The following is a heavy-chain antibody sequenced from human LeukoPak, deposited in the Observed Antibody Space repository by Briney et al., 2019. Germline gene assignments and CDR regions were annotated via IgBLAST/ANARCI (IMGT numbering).Heavy chain of an antibody. CDR2: IYYSGST. CDR1: GGSVSSGTYY. CDR3: ARGYGSGWYFDY. V-gene: IGHV4-61*01. Sequence: PSETLSLTCTVSGGSVSSGTYYWSWIRQPPGKGLECIGNIYYSGSTNYNPSLKSRVTISVDTSKNQFSLKLSSVTAADTAVYYCARGYGSGWYFDYWGHGTLVTVSS. J-gene: IGHJ4*01. D-gene: IGHD6-19*01.